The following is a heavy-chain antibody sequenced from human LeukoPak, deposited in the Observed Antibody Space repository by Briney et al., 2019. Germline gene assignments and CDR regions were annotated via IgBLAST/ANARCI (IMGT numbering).Heavy chain of an antibody. D-gene: IGHD6-13*01. CDR2: INPKSGGT. J-gene: IGHJ4*02. CDR3: ARRYAAAGMGFDY. Sequence: GASVKVSCKASGYTFINYGITWVRQAPGQGLEWMGWINPKSGGTNYAQKFQGRVTMTRDTSISTAYMELSRLRSDDTAVYYCARRYAAAGMGFDYWGQGTLVTVSS. V-gene: IGHV1-2*02. CDR1: GYTFINYG.